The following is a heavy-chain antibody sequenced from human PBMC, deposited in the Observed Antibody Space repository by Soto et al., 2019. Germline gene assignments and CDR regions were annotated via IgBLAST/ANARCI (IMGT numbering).Heavy chain of an antibody. V-gene: IGHV3-15*01. Sequence: VQLVESGGGLVEPGGSLRLSCAASGFIVSNAWMSWVRQAPGKGLELVGRIKKNADGGTTDYAAPVEGRFTISRDDSKNTLFLQMNSLRPGDIAVYYCTTNPVGYRYFDYWGQGTLVTVSS. CDR2: IKKNADGGTT. CDR1: GFIVSNAW. D-gene: IGHD5-18*01. CDR3: TTNPVGYRYFDY. J-gene: IGHJ4*02.